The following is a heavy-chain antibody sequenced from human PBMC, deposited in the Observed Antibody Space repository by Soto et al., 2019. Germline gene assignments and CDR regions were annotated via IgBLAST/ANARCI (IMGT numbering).Heavy chain of an antibody. CDR3: ARNEAAHTVDP. Sequence: QVQLVQSGAEVKKPGASVKVSCKASGYTFTSYCISWVRQAPGQGLEWMGWISPYNGNTNYAQKLQGRVTMTTDKSTSTDKKELRSLRSDDTAVYYCARNEAAHTVDPWGQGILVTVSS. CDR2: ISPYNGNT. CDR1: GYTFTSYC. V-gene: IGHV1-18*01. J-gene: IGHJ5*02. D-gene: IGHD6-13*01.